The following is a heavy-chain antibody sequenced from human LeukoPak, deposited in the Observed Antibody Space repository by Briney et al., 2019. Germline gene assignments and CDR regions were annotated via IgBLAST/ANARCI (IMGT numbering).Heavy chain of an antibody. D-gene: IGHD1/OR15-1a*01. CDR2: ISGSGDRT. V-gene: IGHV3-23*01. J-gene: IGHJ4*02. Sequence: GGSLRLSCAASGFTFSSYAMSWVRQAPGKGLEWVSAISGSGDRTYYADSVKGRFTISRDNSKNTLYLQMKSLRAEDTAVYHCAKEAAGEQPIDYFDYWGQGTLVTVSS. CDR3: AKEAAGEQPIDYFDY. CDR1: GFTFSSYA.